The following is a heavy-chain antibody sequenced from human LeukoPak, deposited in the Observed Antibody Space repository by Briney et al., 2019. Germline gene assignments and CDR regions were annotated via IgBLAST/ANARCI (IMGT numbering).Heavy chain of an antibody. CDR2: INPNSGGT. D-gene: IGHD3-3*01. CDR3: ARGGDFWSGEPAFDY. Sequence: ASVKVSCKASGYTFTGYYMHWVRQAPGQGLEWMGWINPNSGGTNYAQKFQGRVTMTRDTSISTAYMELSRLRSEDTAVYYCARGGDFWSGEPAFDYWGQGTLVTVSS. CDR1: GYTFTGYY. J-gene: IGHJ4*02. V-gene: IGHV1-2*02.